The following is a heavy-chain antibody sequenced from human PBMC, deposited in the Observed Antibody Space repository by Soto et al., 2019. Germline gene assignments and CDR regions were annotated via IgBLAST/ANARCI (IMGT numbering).Heavy chain of an antibody. V-gene: IGHV1-18*01. CDR3: ARTYSPFDY. CDR1: GYTFPSDG. CDR2: ISDYNGNT. J-gene: IGHJ4*02. D-gene: IGHD6-13*01. Sequence: QVRLVQSGTAVKKPGASVMVSFRASGYTFPSDGIRWVRQAPGQGLEWMGCISDYNGNTNYAQKLQGRVTMTTDTSTSTAYMELRSLRSDDTAVYYCARTYSPFDYWGQGTLVTVSS.